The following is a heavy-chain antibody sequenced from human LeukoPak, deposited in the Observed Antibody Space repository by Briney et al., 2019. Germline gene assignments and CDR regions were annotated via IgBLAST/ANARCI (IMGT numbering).Heavy chain of an antibody. Sequence: GGSLRLSCEASGFTFSSYSMNWVRQAPGKGLEWVSSISSSSSYIFYADSVKGRFTISRDNSKNTLYLQMNSLRAEDTAVYYCARVKQWLPYYYGMDVWGQGTTVTVSS. J-gene: IGHJ6*02. CDR3: ARVKQWLPYYYGMDV. CDR1: GFTFSSYS. D-gene: IGHD6-19*01. V-gene: IGHV3-21*01. CDR2: ISSSSSYI.